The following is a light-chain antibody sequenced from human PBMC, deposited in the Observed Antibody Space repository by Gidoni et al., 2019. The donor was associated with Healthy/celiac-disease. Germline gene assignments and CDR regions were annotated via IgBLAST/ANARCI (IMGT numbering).Light chain of an antibody. CDR1: QSVSSY. Sequence: EIVLTQSPATLSLSPGERATLPCRASQSVSSYLAWYQQKPGQAPRLLIYDASNRATGIPARFSGSGSGTDFTLTISSLEPEDFAGYYCQQRSNWPTFGQXTKVEIK. V-gene: IGKV3-11*01. J-gene: IGKJ1*01. CDR2: DAS. CDR3: QQRSNWPT.